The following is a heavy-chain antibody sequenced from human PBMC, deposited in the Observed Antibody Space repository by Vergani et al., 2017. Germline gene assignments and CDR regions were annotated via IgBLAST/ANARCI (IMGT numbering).Heavy chain of an antibody. J-gene: IGHJ6*03. D-gene: IGHD4-11*01. CDR3: ARVNTETNGHLYYCYYMDV. CDR2: IDNTGRP. CDR1: GGSFTSYH. Sequence: QVQLQQWGGGLLKPSETLSLTCVVNGGSFTSYHWTWIRQFPGEGLEWVGDIDNTGRPDYNPSLKSRLTMSVDKSRNQFSLTLNSVTATDTAIYFCARVNTETNGHLYYCYYMDVWGQGTAVTVS. V-gene: IGHV4-34*01.